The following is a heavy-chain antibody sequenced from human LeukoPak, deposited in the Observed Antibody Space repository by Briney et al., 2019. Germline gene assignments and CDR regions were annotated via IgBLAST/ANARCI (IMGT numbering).Heavy chain of an antibody. CDR1: GGSISSGGYY. J-gene: IGHJ3*02. D-gene: IGHD3-22*01. Sequence: SETLSLTCTVSGGSISSGGYYWSWLRQHPGKGLEWIGYIYYSGSTYYNPPLKSRVTISVDTSKSQFSLKLSSVTAADTAVYYCARNDYDSSGYYSSDAFDIWGQGTMVTVSS. CDR3: ARNDYDSSGYYSSDAFDI. V-gene: IGHV4-31*03. CDR2: IYYSGST.